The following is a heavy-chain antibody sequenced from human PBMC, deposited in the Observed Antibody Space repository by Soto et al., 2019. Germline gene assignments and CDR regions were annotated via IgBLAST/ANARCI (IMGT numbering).Heavy chain of an antibody. CDR3: ARDLFGYPNDY. CDR1: GFTFSSYS. CDR2: ISSSSSYI. Sequence: GGSLRLSCAASGFTFSSYSMNWVRQAPGKGLEWVSSISSSSSYIYYADPVKGRFTISRDNAKNSLYLQMNSLRAEDTAVYYCARDLFGYPNDYWGQGTLVTVSS. D-gene: IGHD3-3*01. V-gene: IGHV3-21*01. J-gene: IGHJ4*02.